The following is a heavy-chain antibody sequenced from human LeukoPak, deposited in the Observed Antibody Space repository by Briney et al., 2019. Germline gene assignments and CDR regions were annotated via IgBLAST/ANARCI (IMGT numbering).Heavy chain of an antibody. V-gene: IGHV3-48*02. CDR3: VRDAAYSAFNM. D-gene: IGHD4-11*01. CDR1: PFTSSGHW. Sequence: PGGSLRLSCAASPFTSSGHWMSWVGQAPGKGLEWVSSITSSSTTIYYADSVKGRFTISRDNAKDSLYLQMNSLRDEDTAVYYCVRDAAYSAFNMWGQGTMVTVSS. J-gene: IGHJ3*02. CDR2: ITSSSTTI.